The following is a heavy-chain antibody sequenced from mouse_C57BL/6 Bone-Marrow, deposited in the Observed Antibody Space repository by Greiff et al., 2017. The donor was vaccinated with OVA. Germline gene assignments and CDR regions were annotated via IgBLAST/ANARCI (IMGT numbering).Heavy chain of an antibody. V-gene: IGHV1-22*01. J-gene: IGHJ3*01. CDR3: AGGWGNFRPFAY. CDR2: INPNNGGT. D-gene: IGHD2-1*01. Sequence: EVKVVESGPELVKPGASVKMSCKASGYTFTDYNMHWVKQSHGKSLEWIGYINPNNGGTSYNQKFKGKATLTVNKSSSTAYMELRSLTSEDSAVYYCAGGWGNFRPFAYWGQGTLVTVSA. CDR1: GYTFTDYN.